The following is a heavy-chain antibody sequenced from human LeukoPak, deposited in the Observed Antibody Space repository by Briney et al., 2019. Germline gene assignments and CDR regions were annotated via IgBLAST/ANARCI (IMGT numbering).Heavy chain of an antibody. Sequence: PGGSLRLTCAGSGCTFSSYNMNWVRQAPGKGLDWVSSISSSNRYIYYADSLKGRFTISRDNAKNSLYLQMNSLRVEDTAVYYCARAPTFSGWFDYWGQGTLVTVSS. CDR3: ARAPTFSGWFDY. D-gene: IGHD6-19*01. CDR2: ISSSNRYI. CDR1: GCTFSSYN. J-gene: IGHJ4*02. V-gene: IGHV3-21*01.